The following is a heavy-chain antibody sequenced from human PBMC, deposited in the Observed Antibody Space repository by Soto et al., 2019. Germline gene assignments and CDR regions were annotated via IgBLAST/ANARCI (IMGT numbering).Heavy chain of an antibody. CDR3: ARMATVGSLNWCDP. V-gene: IGHV1-8*01. CDR1: GYSFTNND. D-gene: IGHD3-16*02. J-gene: IGHJ5*02. CDR2: MNPGSGDT. Sequence: GASVKVSCKASGYSFTNNDVSWVRQATGQGLEWMGWMNPGSGDTGYAQKFQGRVTMTRDISTATAYMELSSLRSDDTATYYCARMATVGSLNWCDPWGQGTMGTVSA.